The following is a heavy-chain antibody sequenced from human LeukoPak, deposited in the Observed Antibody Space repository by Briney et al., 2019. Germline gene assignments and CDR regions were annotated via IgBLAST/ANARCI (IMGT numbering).Heavy chain of an antibody. CDR2: IYYSGST. D-gene: IGHD6-13*01. CDR3: AIGYSSSWYIFDY. Sequence: SETLSLTCTVSGGSISSSSYYWGWIRQPPGKGLEWIGYIYYSGSTNYNPSLKSRVTISVDTSKNQFSLKLSSVTAADTAVYYCAIGYSSSWYIFDYWGRGTLVTVSS. CDR1: GGSISSSSYY. J-gene: IGHJ4*02. V-gene: IGHV4-61*05.